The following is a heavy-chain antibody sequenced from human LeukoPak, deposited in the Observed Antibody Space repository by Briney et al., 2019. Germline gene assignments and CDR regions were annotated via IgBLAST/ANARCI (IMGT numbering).Heavy chain of an antibody. V-gene: IGHV1-69*13. J-gene: IGHJ6*04. Sequence: ASVKVSCKASGGTFSSYSISWVRQAPGQGLEWMGGIIPIFGTANYAQKFQGRVTITADESTSTAYMELSSLRSEDTAVYYCARARCSSTSCYSQYYGMDVWGKGTTVTVSS. CDR3: ARARCSSTSCYSQYYGMDV. D-gene: IGHD2-2*01. CDR2: IIPIFGTA. CDR1: GGTFSSYS.